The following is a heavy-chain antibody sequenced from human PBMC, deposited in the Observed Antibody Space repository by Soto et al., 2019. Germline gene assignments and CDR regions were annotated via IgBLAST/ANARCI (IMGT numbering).Heavy chain of an antibody. CDR2: IYSGGST. J-gene: IGHJ4*02. Sequence: EVQLVESGGGLIQPGGSLRLSGAASGFTASSNYMSWVRQAPGKGLEWVSVIYSGGSTYYADSVKGRFTISRDNSKNTLYLQMNSLRAEDTAVYYCARVYYGDPYYFDYWGQGTLVTVSS. V-gene: IGHV3-53*01. CDR1: GFTASSNY. CDR3: ARVYYGDPYYFDY. D-gene: IGHD4-17*01.